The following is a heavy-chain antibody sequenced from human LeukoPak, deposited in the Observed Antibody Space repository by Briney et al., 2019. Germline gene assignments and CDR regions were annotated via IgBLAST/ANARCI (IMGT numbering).Heavy chain of an antibody. V-gene: IGHV1-18*01. CDR2: ISPYNGNT. Sequence: ASVKVSCKASGYRFTNYAMNWVRQAPGQGLEWMGWISPYNGNTNYAQKFRGRVTLTTDTSTSTAYMELRSLRSDDTAVYYCARGPHERSGYPDDWGQGTLVIVSS. CDR1: GYRFTNYA. J-gene: IGHJ4*02. CDR3: ARGPHERSGYPDD. D-gene: IGHD3-22*01.